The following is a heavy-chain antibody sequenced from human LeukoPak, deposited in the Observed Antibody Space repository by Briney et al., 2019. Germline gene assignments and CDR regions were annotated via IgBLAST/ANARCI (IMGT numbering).Heavy chain of an antibody. V-gene: IGHV3-30*18. D-gene: IGHD3-22*01. CDR3: AKENYYDSSGYDY. Sequence: GGSLRLSCAASGFTFSSYGMHWVRQAPGKGLERVAVISYDGSNKYYADSVKGRFTISRDNSKNTLYLQMNSLRAKDTAVYYCAKENYYDSSGYDYWGQGTLVTVSS. CDR1: GFTFSSYG. J-gene: IGHJ4*02. CDR2: ISYDGSNK.